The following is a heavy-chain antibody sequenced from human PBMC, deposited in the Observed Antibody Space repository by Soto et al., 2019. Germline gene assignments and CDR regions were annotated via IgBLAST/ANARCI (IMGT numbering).Heavy chain of an antibody. V-gene: IGHV2-5*02. Sequence: SGPTLVNPTQTLTLTCTFSGFSLSTSGVGVGWIRQPPGKALEWLGFIYWDEDKRYSPSLKSRLTITKDTSKNQVVLTMTNLDPVDTATYYCGHSPELARGSVWGQGTTVTVSS. CDR1: GFSLSTSGVG. D-gene: IGHD3-10*01. J-gene: IGHJ6*02. CDR2: IYWDEDK. CDR3: GHSPELARGSV.